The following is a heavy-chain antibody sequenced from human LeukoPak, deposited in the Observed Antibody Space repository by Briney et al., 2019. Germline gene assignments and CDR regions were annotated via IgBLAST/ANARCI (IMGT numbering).Heavy chain of an antibody. V-gene: IGHV3-74*01. CDR3: ARDYGRSRDYGMDV. D-gene: IGHD3-10*01. J-gene: IGHJ6*02. CDR1: GFTFSNYW. CDR2: INSDGSST. Sequence: PGGSLRLSCVVSGFTFSNYWMHWVRQAPGKGLVWVSRINSDGSSTSYADSVKGRFTISRDDAKNTLFLQMNSLRAEDTAMYYCARDYGRSRDYGMDVWGQGTTVTVSS.